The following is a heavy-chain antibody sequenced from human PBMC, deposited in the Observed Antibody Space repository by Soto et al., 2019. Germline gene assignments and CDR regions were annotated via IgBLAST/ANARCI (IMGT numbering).Heavy chain of an antibody. Sequence: SVKGACKAAGYTFTSDARNWGRQAPGQRLEGMGWINPGAGGTSYAQRFQGRVTMTRDTSTSTVYMDLSSLRSEDTAVYYCARVASVRVPLWFFDYWGQGTLVTVSS. D-gene: IGHD5-18*01. CDR3: ARVASVRVPLWFFDY. CDR1: GYTFTSDA. CDR2: INPGAGGT. V-gene: IGHV1-46*03. J-gene: IGHJ4*02.